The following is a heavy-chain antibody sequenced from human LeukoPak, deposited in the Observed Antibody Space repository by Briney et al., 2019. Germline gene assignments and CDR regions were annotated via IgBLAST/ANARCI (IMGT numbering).Heavy chain of an antibody. CDR1: GFTFSSYN. Sequence: PGGSLRLSCAASGFTFSSYNMNWVRQAPGKGLEWVSSLSSSSSYIYYADSVRGRFTISRDNAKNSLYLQMNSLRAEDTALYYCARFAGYYYMDVWGEGTTVTVSS. J-gene: IGHJ6*03. D-gene: IGHD6-13*01. V-gene: IGHV3-21*01. CDR2: LSSSSSYI. CDR3: ARFAGYYYMDV.